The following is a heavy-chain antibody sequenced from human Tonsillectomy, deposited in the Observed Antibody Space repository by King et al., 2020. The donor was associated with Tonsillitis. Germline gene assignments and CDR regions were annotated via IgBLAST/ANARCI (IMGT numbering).Heavy chain of an antibody. V-gene: IGHV3-21*01. D-gene: IGHD6-13*01. CDR2: ISSSSSYI. CDR3: ARAAAGSSWDWAPNNYSYYYGMDV. J-gene: IGHJ6*02. Sequence: MNWVRQAPGKGLEWVSSISSSSSYIYYADSVKGRFTISRDNAKNSLYMQMNSLRAEDTAVYYCARAAAGSSWDWAPNNYSYYYGMDVWCQGTTVTGS.